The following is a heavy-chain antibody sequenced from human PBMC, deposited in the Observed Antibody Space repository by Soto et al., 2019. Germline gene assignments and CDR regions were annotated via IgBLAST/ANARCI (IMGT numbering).Heavy chain of an antibody. CDR3: AARFSTSSYYYMDV. V-gene: IGHV3-48*01. J-gene: IGHJ6*03. CDR2: ISSSSSTI. CDR1: GFTFSSYS. Sequence: GGSLRLSCAASGFTFSSYSMNWVRQAPGKGLEWVSYISSSSSTIYYADSVKGRFTISRDNAKNSLYLQMNSLRAEDTAVYYCAARFSTSSYYYMDVWGKGTTVTVSS.